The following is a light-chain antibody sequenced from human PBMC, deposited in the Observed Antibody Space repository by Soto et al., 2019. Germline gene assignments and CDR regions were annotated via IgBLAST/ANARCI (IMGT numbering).Light chain of an antibody. CDR2: GAS. J-gene: IGKJ3*01. Sequence: EIVLTQSPGTLSLSPGERATLSCRASQSVSSGYLAWYQQKPGQAPRLLIYGASSRATGIPDRFSGSGSGTDFTLTISRLEPEDFAVYYCLQYGSSLLTFGPGTKVDIK. V-gene: IGKV3-20*01. CDR1: QSVSSGY. CDR3: LQYGSSLLT.